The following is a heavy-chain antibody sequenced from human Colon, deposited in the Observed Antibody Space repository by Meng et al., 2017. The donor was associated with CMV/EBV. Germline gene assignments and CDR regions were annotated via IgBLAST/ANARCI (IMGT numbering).Heavy chain of an antibody. J-gene: IGHJ4*02. Sequence: GQLREGGGGVCKPSETLSPTCALYGGSFSPYYWSWIRQSPGKGLEWIAEIDHTGSTNYNPSLKSRVTISIDTSNSHFSLNLTSATAADTAVYYCARGGGTPIRGVLPFDFWGQGTLVTVSS. V-gene: IGHV4-34*01. CDR2: IDHTGST. CDR1: GGSFSPYY. D-gene: IGHD3-10*01. CDR3: ARGGGTPIRGVLPFDF.